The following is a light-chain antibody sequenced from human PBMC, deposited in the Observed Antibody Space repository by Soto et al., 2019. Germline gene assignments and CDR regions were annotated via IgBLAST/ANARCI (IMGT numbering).Light chain of an antibody. CDR1: QSVSTS. Sequence: EIVMTHSPATLSVSPGERATLSCRASQSVSTSLAWYQQKPGQASSLLIYGESPRATGIPARFSGSGSGTEFTLTISSLQSEDFAVYYCQQYNNWPRGTVGQGTKLEIK. V-gene: IGKV3-15*01. J-gene: IGKJ2*01. CDR2: GES. CDR3: QQYNNWPRGT.